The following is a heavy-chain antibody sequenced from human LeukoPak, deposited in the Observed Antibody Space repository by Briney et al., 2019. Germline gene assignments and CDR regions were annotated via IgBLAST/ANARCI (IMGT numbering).Heavy chain of an antibody. CDR2: IYYSGRT. Sequence: SETLSLTCTVSGGSISSGGYYWSWIRQHPGKGLEWIGYIYYSGRTYYNPSLKSRVTISVDTSKNQFSLKLSSVTAADTAVYYCAREATFGGVIFFDYWGQGTLVTVSS. V-gene: IGHV4-31*03. CDR1: GGSISSGGYY. D-gene: IGHD3-16*02. CDR3: AREATFGGVIFFDY. J-gene: IGHJ4*02.